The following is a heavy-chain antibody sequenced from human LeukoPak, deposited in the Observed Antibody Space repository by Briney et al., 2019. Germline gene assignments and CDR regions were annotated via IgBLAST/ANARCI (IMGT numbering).Heavy chain of an antibody. J-gene: IGHJ4*02. CDR1: GGSISSYY. CDR2: IYYSGST. V-gene: IGHV4-59*01. D-gene: IGHD1-26*01. Sequence: SETLSLTCTVSGGSISSYYWSWIRQPPGKGLEWIGYIYYSGSTNYNPSLKSRVTISVDTSKSQFSLKLSSVTAADTAVYYCAGSVGATTPFDYWGQGTLVTVSS. CDR3: AGSVGATTPFDY.